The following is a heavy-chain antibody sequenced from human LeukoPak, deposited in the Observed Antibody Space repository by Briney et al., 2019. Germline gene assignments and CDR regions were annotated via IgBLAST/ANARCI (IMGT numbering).Heavy chain of an antibody. J-gene: IGHJ4*02. V-gene: IGHV3-30*18. D-gene: IGHD2/OR15-2a*01. CDR1: GFTFSSSD. CDR2: ISYDATNK. CDR3: AKASSNYFYYFEY. Sequence: PGRSLRLSCAASGFTFSSSDMHWVRQAPGKGLEWVAVISYDATNKYYADFVKGRFTLSRDNSKNTLYLQTNTLRDEDTAVYYCAKASSNYFYYFEYWGQGILVTVSS.